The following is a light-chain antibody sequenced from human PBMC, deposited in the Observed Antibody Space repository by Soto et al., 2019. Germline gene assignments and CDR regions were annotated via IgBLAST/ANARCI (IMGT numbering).Light chain of an antibody. CDR2: DSR. CDR3: QSYDSSLSAWV. Sequence: QSVLTQPPSVSGAPGQRITISCTGTSSNIGTPFHVHWYQHIPGTAPKLLIFDSRNRPSGVPDRFSGSKSGTSASLAITGLQADDEADYYCQSYDSSLSAWVFGGGTQLTVL. V-gene: IGLV1-40*01. J-gene: IGLJ3*02. CDR1: SSNIGTPFH.